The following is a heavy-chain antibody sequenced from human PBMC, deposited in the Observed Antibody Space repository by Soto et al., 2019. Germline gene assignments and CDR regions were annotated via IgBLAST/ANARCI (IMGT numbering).Heavy chain of an antibody. Sequence: QVQLQESGPGLVKPSQTLSLTCTVSGGSISSGDYYWSWIRQPPGKGLEWIGYIYYSGSTYYNPCLEVRVXKSXDXYEHQFSLKLSSVTAADTAVYYCARDHDPNSYGMDVWGQGTTVTVSS. J-gene: IGHJ6*02. D-gene: IGHD3-3*01. V-gene: IGHV4-30-4*01. CDR3: ARDHDPNSYGMDV. CDR2: IYYSGST. CDR1: GGSISSGDYY.